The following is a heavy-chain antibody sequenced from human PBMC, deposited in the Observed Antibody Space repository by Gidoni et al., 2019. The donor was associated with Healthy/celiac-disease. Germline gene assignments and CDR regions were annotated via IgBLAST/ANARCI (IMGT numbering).Heavy chain of an antibody. CDR3: AKVAGATIADDY. Sequence: EVQLLESGGGLVQPGGSLRLSCAASGFPFSRYAMSWVRQAPGTGREWVSAISGSGGSTYYADSVKGRFTISRDNSKNTLYLQMNSLRAEDTAVYYCAKVAGATIADDYWGQGTLVTVSS. V-gene: IGHV3-23*01. CDR2: ISGSGGST. J-gene: IGHJ4*02. CDR1: GFPFSRYA. D-gene: IGHD1-26*01.